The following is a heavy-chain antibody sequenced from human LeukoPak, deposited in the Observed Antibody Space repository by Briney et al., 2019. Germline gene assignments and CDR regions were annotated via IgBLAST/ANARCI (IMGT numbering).Heavy chain of an antibody. CDR3: AREVGGDYVFDY. D-gene: IGHD4-17*01. CDR1: GFTFSSYT. Sequence: GGSLRLSCAASGFTFSSYTMHWVRQAPGKGLEWVAVISYDGSNKYYADSVKGRFTISRDNSKNTLFLQMNSLTTEDTAVYYCAREVGGDYVFDYWGQGTPVTVSS. V-gene: IGHV3-30-3*01. CDR2: ISYDGSNK. J-gene: IGHJ4*02.